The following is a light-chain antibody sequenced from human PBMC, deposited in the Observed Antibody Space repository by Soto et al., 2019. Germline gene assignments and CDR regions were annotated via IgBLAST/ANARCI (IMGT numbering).Light chain of an antibody. J-gene: IGLJ1*01. Sequence: SVLTQPPSLSSSPGQKVTRSCSGSSSNIGGNSVSWYQQLPGTAPKLLIYDDNKRPSGIPDRFSGSKSGTSATLGITGFQTGDEADYYCGSWDSSLSAYVFGTGTKV. V-gene: IGLV1-51*01. CDR1: SSNIGGNS. CDR2: DDN. CDR3: GSWDSSLSAYV.